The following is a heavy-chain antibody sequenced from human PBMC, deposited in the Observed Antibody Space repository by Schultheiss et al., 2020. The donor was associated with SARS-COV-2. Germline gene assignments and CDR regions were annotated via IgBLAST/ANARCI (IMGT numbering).Heavy chain of an antibody. D-gene: IGHD3-10*01. Sequence: SVKVSCKASGYTFTSYGISWVRQAPGQGLEWMGWIIPIFGIANYAEKFQGRVTITADKSTSTAYMELSSLRSEDTAVYYCARDRLWFGTRYYGMDVWGQGTTVTVSS. CDR2: IIPIFGIA. J-gene: IGHJ6*02. CDR3: ARDRLWFGTRYYGMDV. CDR1: GYTFTSYG. V-gene: IGHV1-69*10.